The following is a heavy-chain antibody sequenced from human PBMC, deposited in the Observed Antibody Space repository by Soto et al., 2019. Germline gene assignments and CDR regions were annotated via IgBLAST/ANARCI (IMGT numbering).Heavy chain of an antibody. CDR1: GFTFSSYA. D-gene: IGHD3-10*01. CDR2: ISGSGGST. V-gene: IGHV3-23*01. J-gene: IGHJ4*02. CDR3: AKRKIGSGSYPY. Sequence: EVQLLESGGGLVQPGGSLRLYCAASGFTFSSYAMSWVRQAPGKGLEWVSAISGSGGSTYYADSVKGRFTISRDNSKNTLYLQINSLRAEDTAVYYCAKRKIGSGSYPYWGQGTLVTVSS.